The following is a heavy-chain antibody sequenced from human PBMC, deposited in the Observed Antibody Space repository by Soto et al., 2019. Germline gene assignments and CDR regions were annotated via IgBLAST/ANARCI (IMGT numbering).Heavy chain of an antibody. D-gene: IGHD1-1*01. Sequence: QVQLQESGPGLVKPSGTLSLTCTVSAGSISSSNWWSWVRQTPGKGLEWIAEIYHSGNSNYNPSLRRRVTISVVKSKNQFSLNLGPVTAADTAIYYCARLKTTPNDAFDIWGKGTMVTVSS. V-gene: IGHV4-4*02. CDR3: ARLKTTPNDAFDI. CDR2: IYHSGNS. CDR1: AGSISSSNW. J-gene: IGHJ3*02.